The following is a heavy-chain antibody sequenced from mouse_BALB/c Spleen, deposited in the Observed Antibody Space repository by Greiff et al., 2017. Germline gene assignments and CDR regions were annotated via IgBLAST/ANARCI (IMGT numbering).Heavy chain of an antibody. Sequence: QVQLQQPGAELVKPGASVKLSCKASGYTFTSYWMHWVKQRPGQGLEWIGEINPSNGRTNYNEKFKSKATLTVDKSSSTAYMQLSSLTSEDSAVYYCAKRGRVVAHYAMDYWGQGTSVTVSS. CDR1: GYTFTSYW. D-gene: IGHD1-1*01. CDR3: AKRGRVVAHYAMDY. V-gene: IGHV1S81*02. J-gene: IGHJ4*01. CDR2: INPSNGRT.